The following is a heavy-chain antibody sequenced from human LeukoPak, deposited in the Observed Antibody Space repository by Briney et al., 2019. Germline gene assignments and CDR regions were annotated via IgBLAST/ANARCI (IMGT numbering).Heavy chain of an antibody. V-gene: IGHV4-59*12. J-gene: IGHJ4*02. CDR2: IYYSGST. D-gene: IGHD2-15*01. CDR1: GGSISSYY. CDR3: ARSTDCSGGSCILFDY. Sequence: SETLSLTFTVSGGSISSYYWSWIRQPPGKGLEWIGYIYYSGSTNYNPSLKSRVTISVDTSKNQFSLKLSSVTAADTAVYYCARSTDCSGGSCILFDYWGQGTLVTVSS.